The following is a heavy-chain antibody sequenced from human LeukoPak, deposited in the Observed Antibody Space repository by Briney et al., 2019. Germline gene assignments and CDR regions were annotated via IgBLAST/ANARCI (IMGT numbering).Heavy chain of an antibody. V-gene: IGHV3-48*03. CDR1: GFTFSSYE. CDR2: ISSSGSTI. CDR3: ARDRSVAEVGYYYYGMEV. J-gene: IGHJ6*04. Sequence: GGSLRLSCAASGFTFSSYEMNWVRQAPGKGLEWVSYISSSGSTIYYADSVKGRFTISRDNAKNSLYLQMNSLRAEDTAVYYCARDRSVAEVGYYYYGMEVWGEGTTVTVSS. D-gene: IGHD6-19*01.